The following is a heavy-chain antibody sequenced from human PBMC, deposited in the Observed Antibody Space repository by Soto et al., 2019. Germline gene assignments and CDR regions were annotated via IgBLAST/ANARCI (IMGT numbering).Heavy chain of an antibody. V-gene: IGHV2-5*08. D-gene: IGHD3-10*01. CDR1: GFSLSTRVMC. CDR2: IDWDDEK. J-gene: IGHJ4*02. CDR3: ARRESGSGTYRIDY. Sequence: SGPTLVNPTQTPTLTFTFSGFSLSTRVMCVSWTRQPPGKALEWLARIDWDDEKRYSPSLKSRRAITRGTSKTQVVLTMNNMDPVDTATYYCARRESGSGTYRIDYWGQGTLVTVSS.